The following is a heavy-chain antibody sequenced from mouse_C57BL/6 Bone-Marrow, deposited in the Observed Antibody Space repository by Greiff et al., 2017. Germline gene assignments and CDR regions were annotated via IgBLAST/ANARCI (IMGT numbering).Heavy chain of an antibody. D-gene: IGHD1-1*01. V-gene: IGHV5-17*01. CDR1: GFTFSDYG. Sequence: EVKVVESGGGLVKPGGSLKLSCAASGFTFSDYGMHWVRQAPEKGLEWVAYISSGSSTIYYADTVKGRFTISRDNAKNTLFLQMTSLRSEDTAMYYCASYYYGSSYGCYAMDYWGQGTSVTVSS. CDR2: ISSGSSTI. CDR3: ASYYYGSSYGCYAMDY. J-gene: IGHJ4*01.